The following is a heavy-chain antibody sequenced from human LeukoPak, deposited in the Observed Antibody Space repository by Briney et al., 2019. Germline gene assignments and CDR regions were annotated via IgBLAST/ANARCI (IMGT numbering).Heavy chain of an antibody. J-gene: IGHJ4*02. CDR2: ILYDDK. Sequence: GGSLRLSCAASGFTFSSFGMHWVRQAPGRGLEWVALILYDDKYYADSVKGRFTISRDNSKNTLYLQMDSLRAEDTAVYYCARDSLSGYDSSYFDYWGQGTLVTVSS. CDR3: ARDSLSGYDSSYFDY. V-gene: IGHV3-30*02. CDR1: GFTFSSFG. D-gene: IGHD5-12*01.